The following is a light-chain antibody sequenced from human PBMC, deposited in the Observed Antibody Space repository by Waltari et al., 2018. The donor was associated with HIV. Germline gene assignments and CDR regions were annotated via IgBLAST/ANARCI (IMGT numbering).Light chain of an antibody. Sequence: DIQMTQSPSSLSASLGDKVIITCRASQSISTYVNWYQQKPGRAPKLLFYAASTLQSGVPSRFTGAVSETDFTLTINGLQAEDFATYYCQQSFRRVTFGPGTKVYV. V-gene: IGKV1-39*01. CDR2: AAS. CDR3: QQSFRRVT. J-gene: IGKJ3*01. CDR1: QSISTY.